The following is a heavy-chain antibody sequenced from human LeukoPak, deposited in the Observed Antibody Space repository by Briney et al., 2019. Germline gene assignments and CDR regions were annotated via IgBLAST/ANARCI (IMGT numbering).Heavy chain of an antibody. CDR2: IYTSGST. J-gene: IGHJ6*03. Sequence: SETLSLTCTVSGGSISSGSYYWSWIRQPAGKGLEWIGRIYTSGSTNYNPSLKSRVTISVDTSKNQFSLKLSSVTAADTAVYYCATEVPGLYYYYYMDVWGKGTTVTVSS. CDR1: GGSISSGSYY. V-gene: IGHV4-61*02. CDR3: ATEVPGLYYYYYMDV.